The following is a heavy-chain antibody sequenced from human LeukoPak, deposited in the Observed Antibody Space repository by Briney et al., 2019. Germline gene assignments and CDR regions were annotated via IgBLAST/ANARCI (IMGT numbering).Heavy chain of an antibody. CDR1: GGSISSGTYY. V-gene: IGHV4-61*02. Sequence: PSQTLSLSCTVSGGSISSGTYYRSWIRQPAGKGLEWVGRIYTSGYTNYNPSLKSRLTISADTSKNQFSLKLNFVTAADTAVYYCARENARSVPTGVTPLEYWGQGALVTGSS. CDR2: IYTSGYT. J-gene: IGHJ4*02. D-gene: IGHD2-2*01. CDR3: ARENARSVPTGVTPLEY.